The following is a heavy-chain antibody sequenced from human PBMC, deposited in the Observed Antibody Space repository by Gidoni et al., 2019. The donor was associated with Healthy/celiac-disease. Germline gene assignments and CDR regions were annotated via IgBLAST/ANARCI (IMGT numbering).Heavy chain of an antibody. J-gene: IGHJ4*02. V-gene: IGHV3-30-3*01. CDR2: ISYDGSNK. CDR1: GFTFSSYA. CDR3: ARERRRAAALDY. D-gene: IGHD6-13*01. Sequence: QVQLVESGGGVVQPGRSLRLSCAASGFTFSSYAMHWVRQAPGKGLEWVAVISYDGSNKYYADSVKGRFTISRDNSKNTLYLQMNSLRAEDTAVYYCARERRRAAALDYWGQGTLVTVSS.